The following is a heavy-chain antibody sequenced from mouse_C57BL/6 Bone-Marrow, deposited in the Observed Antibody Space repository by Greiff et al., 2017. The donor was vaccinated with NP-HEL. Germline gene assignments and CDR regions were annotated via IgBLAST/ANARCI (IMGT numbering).Heavy chain of an antibody. CDR2: ISSGGSYT. CDR3: ARHITTVVDY. D-gene: IGHD1-1*01. Sequence: EVQVVESGGDLVKPGGSLKLSCAASGFTFSSYGMSWVRQTPDKRLEWVATISSGGSYTYYPDSVKGRFTISRDKAKNTLYLQMSSLKSEDTAMYYCARHITTVVDYWGQGTTLTVSA. J-gene: IGHJ2*01. CDR1: GFTFSSYG. V-gene: IGHV5-6*01.